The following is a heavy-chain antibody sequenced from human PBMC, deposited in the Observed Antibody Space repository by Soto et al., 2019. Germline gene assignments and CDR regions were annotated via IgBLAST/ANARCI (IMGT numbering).Heavy chain of an antibody. V-gene: IGHV3-33*01. Sequence: GGSLRLSCAASGFTFSSYGMHWVRQAPGKGLEWVAVIWYDGSNKYYADSVKGRFTISRDNSKNTLYLQMNSLRAEDTAVYYCARDPTTAAVAGRGYYYYYGMDVWGQGTTVTVSS. J-gene: IGHJ6*02. CDR3: ARDPTTAAVAGRGYYYYYGMDV. D-gene: IGHD6-19*01. CDR2: IWYDGSNK. CDR1: GFTFSSYG.